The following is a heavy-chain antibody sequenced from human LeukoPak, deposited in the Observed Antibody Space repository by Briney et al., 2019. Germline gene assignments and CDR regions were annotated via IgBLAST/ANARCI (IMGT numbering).Heavy chain of an antibody. CDR2: ISTNGDST. D-gene: IGHD5-18*01. V-gene: IGHV3-64*02. J-gene: IGHJ4*02. CDR1: GFTFRTYA. CDR3: AGGHGYAHVDY. Sequence: GGSLRLSCAASGFTFRTYALHWVRQAPGKGLEYVSAISTNGDSTYYADSVKGRFTISRDNSKNTLFLQMGSLRADDMAVYYCAGGHGYAHVDYWGQGTLVTVSS.